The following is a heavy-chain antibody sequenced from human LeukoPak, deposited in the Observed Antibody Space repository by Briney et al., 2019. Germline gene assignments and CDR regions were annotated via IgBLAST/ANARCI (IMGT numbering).Heavy chain of an antibody. CDR1: GFTFSSYW. J-gene: IGHJ4*02. V-gene: IGHV3-7*01. Sequence: GGSLRLSCAASGFTFSSYWMVWVRQAPGKGLEWVANINQDGSEKYYVDSVKGRFTISRDNAKTSLYLQMNSLRAEDTAVYYCARDLSGVTGYTYGRGIDYWGQGTLVTVSS. CDR3: ARDLSGVTGYTYGRGIDY. D-gene: IGHD5-18*01. CDR2: INQDGSEK.